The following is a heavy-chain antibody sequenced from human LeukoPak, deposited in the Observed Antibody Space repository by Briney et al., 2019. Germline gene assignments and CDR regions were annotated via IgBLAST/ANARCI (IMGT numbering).Heavy chain of an antibody. CDR3: AKGGSYCGGDCYSDY. D-gene: IGHD2-21*01. Sequence: PGGSLRLSCAASGFTFSSYAMSWVRQAPGKRLEWVSAISGGGGSTYYADSVKGRFTISRDNSKNTLYLQMNSLRAEDTAVYYCAKGGSYCGGDCYSDYWGQGTLVTVSS. CDR1: GFTFSSYA. CDR2: ISGGGGST. J-gene: IGHJ4*02. V-gene: IGHV3-23*01.